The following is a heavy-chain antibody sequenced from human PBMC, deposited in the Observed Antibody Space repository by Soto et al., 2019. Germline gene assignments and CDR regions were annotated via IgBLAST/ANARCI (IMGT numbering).Heavy chain of an antibody. Sequence: GGSLRLSCAASGFGFSSYWMHWVRQAPGKGLVWVSRTNNDGDTTTYADSVRGRFTSFRDNAKNTLYLQMTSLGVEDTAVYYCAREMATISLGAFDIWGRGTMVTVSS. CDR2: TNNDGDTT. D-gene: IGHD5-12*01. V-gene: IGHV3-74*01. CDR3: AREMATISLGAFDI. J-gene: IGHJ3*02. CDR1: GFGFSSYW.